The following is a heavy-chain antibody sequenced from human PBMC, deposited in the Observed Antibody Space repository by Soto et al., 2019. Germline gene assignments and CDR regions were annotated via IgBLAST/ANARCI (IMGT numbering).Heavy chain of an antibody. CDR1: GYTFTSYG. CDR2: ISAYNGNT. J-gene: IGHJ5*02. CDR3: ARDGGVQARFDP. Sequence: QVQLVQSGAEVKEPGASVKVSCKASGYTFTSYGISWVRQAPGQGLEWMGWISAYNGNTNYAQKLQGRVTMTTDTSTRGVDMELRSLRSDETAVYYCARDGGVQARFDPWGQGTLVTVSS. V-gene: IGHV1-18*01. D-gene: IGHD2-8*02.